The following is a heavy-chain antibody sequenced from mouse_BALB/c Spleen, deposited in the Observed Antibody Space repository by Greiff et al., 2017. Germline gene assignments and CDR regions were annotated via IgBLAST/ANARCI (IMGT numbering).Heavy chain of an antibody. Sequence: EVQLQQSGPELVKPGASVKMSCKASGYTFTSYVMHWVKQKPGQGLEWIGYINPYNDGTKYNEKFKGKATLTSDKSSSTAYMELSSLTSEDSAVYYCARGLYYDYPDAMDYWGQGTSVTVSS. CDR1: GYTFTSYV. J-gene: IGHJ4*01. D-gene: IGHD2-4*01. CDR2: INPYNDGT. CDR3: ARGLYYDYPDAMDY. V-gene: IGHV1-14*01.